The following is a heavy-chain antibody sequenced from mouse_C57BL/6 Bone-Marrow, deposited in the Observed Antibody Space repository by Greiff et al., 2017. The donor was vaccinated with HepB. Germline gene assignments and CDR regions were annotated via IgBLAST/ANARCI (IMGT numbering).Heavy chain of an antibody. J-gene: IGHJ3*01. CDR2: IRLKSDNYAT. CDR3: TESDYPAWFAY. D-gene: IGHD2-4*01. Sequence: EVKLLESGGGLVQPGGSMKLSCVASGFTFSNYWMNWVRQSPEKGLEWVAQIRLKSDNYATHYAESVKGRFTISRDDSKSSVYLQMNNLRAEDTGIYYCTESDYPAWFAYWGQGTLVTVSA. V-gene: IGHV6-3*01. CDR1: GFTFSNYW.